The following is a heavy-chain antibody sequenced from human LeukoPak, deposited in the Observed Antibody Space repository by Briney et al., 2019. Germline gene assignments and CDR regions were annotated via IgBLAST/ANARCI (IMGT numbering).Heavy chain of an antibody. Sequence: SETLSLTCTVSGGSISRYYWSWIRQPPGTGLEWIGYIYYTGRADYNPSLKSRVSMSVDTSKNQFSLRVNSMTTADTAVYYCARGDFWSGAPTDWGQGTLVTVSS. D-gene: IGHD3-3*01. J-gene: IGHJ4*02. V-gene: IGHV4-59*01. CDR1: GGSISRYY. CDR3: ARGDFWSGAPTD. CDR2: IYYTGRA.